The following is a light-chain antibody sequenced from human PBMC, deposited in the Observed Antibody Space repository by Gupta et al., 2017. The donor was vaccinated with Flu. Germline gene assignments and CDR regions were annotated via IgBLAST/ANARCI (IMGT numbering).Light chain of an antibody. Sequence: DIEITQSPSTLSASVGDRVTITCRASESISSWLAWYQQKPGKAPKLMLYQASRGESGGPSRFNGSGSWTEFTLTSTTLQSNDFEPHYSRQDDSPGAFGQGTKVEIK. J-gene: IGKJ1*01. CDR2: QAS. CDR3: RQDDSPGA. V-gene: IGKV1-5*03. CDR1: ESISSW.